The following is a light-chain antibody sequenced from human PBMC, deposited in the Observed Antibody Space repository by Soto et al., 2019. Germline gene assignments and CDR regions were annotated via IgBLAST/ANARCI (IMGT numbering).Light chain of an antibody. CDR3: HQYHNWPRT. CDR2: ATS. V-gene: IGKV3D-15*01. Sequence: IVMTQSPATLSVSPGERATLSCRASERVSSNLAWYQQKPGQAPRLLLNATSTRAMGIPARFRGSGSGTEFTLTISSLQSEDFAVYYCHQYHNWPRTFGQGTKVEIK. J-gene: IGKJ1*01. CDR1: ERVSSN.